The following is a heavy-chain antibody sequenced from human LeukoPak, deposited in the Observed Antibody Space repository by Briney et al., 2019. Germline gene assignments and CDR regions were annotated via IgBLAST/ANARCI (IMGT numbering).Heavy chain of an antibody. J-gene: IGHJ6*03. D-gene: IGHD2/OR15-2a*01. CDR3: ARDLLAYDYYYYYMDV. V-gene: IGHV4-59*12. CDR1: GVSINNYY. Sequence: SETLSLTCTVSGVSINNYYWSWIRQPPGKGLEWIGYLYYSGRTNYNPSLKSRVTISVDTSKNQFSLKLSSVTAADTAVYYCARDLLAYDYYYYYMDVWGKGTTVTVSS. CDR2: LYYSGRT.